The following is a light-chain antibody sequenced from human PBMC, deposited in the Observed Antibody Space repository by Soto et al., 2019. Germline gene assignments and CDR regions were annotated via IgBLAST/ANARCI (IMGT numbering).Light chain of an antibody. CDR1: SSDVGAYYS. CDR3: SSYTSASSTYV. J-gene: IGLJ1*01. CDR2: GVT. V-gene: IGLV2-14*01. Sequence: QSVLTQPASVSGSPGQSITISCSGTSSDVGAYYSVSWYQHHPGKAPKLIIYGVTNRPSGVSNRFSGSKSGNTASLTISGLQAEDEADYHCSSYTSASSTYVFGNGTKLTV.